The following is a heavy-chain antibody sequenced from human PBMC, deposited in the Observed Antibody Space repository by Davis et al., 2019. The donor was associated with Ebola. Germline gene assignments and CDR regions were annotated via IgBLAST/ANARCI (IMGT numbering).Heavy chain of an antibody. D-gene: IGHD4-11*01. CDR1: EFTFSSYA. V-gene: IGHV3-23*01. CDR3: ARDSDDYSFDY. CDR2: ISGSGGST. J-gene: IGHJ4*02. Sequence: GESLKISCAASEFTFSSYAMSWVRQAPGKGLEWVSGISGSGGSTYYADSVKGRFTISRDNSKNTLYLQMNSLRAEDTAVYYCARDSDDYSFDYWGQGTLVTVSS.